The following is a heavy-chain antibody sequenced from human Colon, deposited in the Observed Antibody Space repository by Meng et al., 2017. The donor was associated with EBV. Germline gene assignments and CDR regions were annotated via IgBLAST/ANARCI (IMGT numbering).Heavy chain of an antibody. V-gene: IGHV4-4*02. CDR2: IYRGGGT. CDR3: ARVRVIPAAVGFDY. D-gene: IGHD2-2*01. J-gene: IGHJ4*02. Sequence: QRKESGPGLGEPSGTLSLPCAVLCGSISTSDWWSWVRQPPGKGLEWIGEIYRGGGTNYNPSFKSRVTISVDTSNNHFSLKLSYVTAADTAVYYCARVRVIPAAVGFDYWGQGTLVTVSS. CDR1: CGSISTSDW.